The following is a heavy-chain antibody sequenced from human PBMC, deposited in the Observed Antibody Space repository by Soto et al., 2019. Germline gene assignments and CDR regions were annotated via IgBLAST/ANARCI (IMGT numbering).Heavy chain of an antibody. Sequence: GGSLRLSCAASGFTFSSYSMNWVRQAPGKGLEWVSSISSSSSYIYYADSVKGRFTISRDNAKNSLYLQMNSLRAEDTAVYYCARDDYDILTGYYLNPGPFDYWGQGTLVTV. CDR2: ISSSSSYI. CDR3: ARDDYDILTGYYLNPGPFDY. J-gene: IGHJ4*02. V-gene: IGHV3-21*01. CDR1: GFTFSSYS. D-gene: IGHD3-9*01.